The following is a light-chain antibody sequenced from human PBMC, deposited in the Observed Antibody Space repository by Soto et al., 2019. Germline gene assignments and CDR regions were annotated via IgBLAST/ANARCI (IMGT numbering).Light chain of an antibody. CDR1: QSLNTNS. CDR3: QQYNASPLT. Sequence: EIVLKQSPGTLSLSPGERATLSCRASQSLNTNSLAWYQQKPGQTPRLLIYAASTRDTDIPDRFIGSGSGTDFALTITRLEPEDFALYYCQQYNASPLTFGPGTNLDVK. V-gene: IGKV3-20*01. J-gene: IGKJ3*01. CDR2: AAS.